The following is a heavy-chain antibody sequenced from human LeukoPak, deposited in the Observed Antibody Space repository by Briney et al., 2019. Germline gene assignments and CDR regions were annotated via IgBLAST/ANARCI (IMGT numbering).Heavy chain of an antibody. J-gene: IGHJ6*03. CDR3: ARATSSYFYYMDV. D-gene: IGHD5-12*01. CDR2: IHTSGST. V-gene: IGHV4-4*07. CDR1: GVSISSYY. Sequence: SETLSLTCTVSGVSISSYYWSWIRQPAGKGLKWIGRIHTSGSTKYNPSLKSRVTMSVDTSKNQFSLKLSSVTAADTAVYYCARATSSYFYYMDVWGKGTTVTISS.